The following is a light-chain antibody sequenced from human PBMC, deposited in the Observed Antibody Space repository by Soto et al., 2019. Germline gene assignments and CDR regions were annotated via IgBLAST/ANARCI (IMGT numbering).Light chain of an antibody. CDR2: GAS. CDR3: QQRSNWPPLT. J-gene: IGKJ4*01. V-gene: IGKV3D-20*02. CDR1: QSVGSR. Sequence: EIVLTQSPGTLSLSPGDRATLSCWASQSVGSRLAWYQQKPGQAPRLLISGASSRATGIPDRFSGSGSATDFTLTISRLEPEDFAVYYCQQRSNWPPLTFGGGTKVEIK.